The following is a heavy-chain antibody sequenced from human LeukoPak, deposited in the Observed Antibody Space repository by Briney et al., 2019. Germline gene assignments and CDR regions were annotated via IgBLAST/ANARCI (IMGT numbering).Heavy chain of an antibody. V-gene: IGHV1-69*04. CDR2: IIPILGIA. CDR3: ARGVIAVADPFDY. D-gene: IGHD6-19*01. Sequence: ASVKVSCKVSGGTFSSYAISWVRKAPGQGLEWMGRIIPILGIANYAQKFQGRVTITADKSTSTAYMELSSLRSEDTAVYYCARGVIAVADPFDYWGQGTLVTVSS. J-gene: IGHJ4*02. CDR1: GGTFSSYA.